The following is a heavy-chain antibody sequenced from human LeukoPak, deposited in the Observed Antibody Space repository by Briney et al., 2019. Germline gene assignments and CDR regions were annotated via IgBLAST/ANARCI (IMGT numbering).Heavy chain of an antibody. CDR3: ARDRRSGSYYNLGIDY. V-gene: IGHV1-69*04. J-gene: IGHJ4*02. D-gene: IGHD3-10*01. Sequence: AASVKVSCKASGGTFSSYAISWVRQAPGQGLEWMGRIIPILGIANYAQKFQGRVTITADKSTSTAYMELSSLRSEDTAVYYCARDRRSGSYYNLGIDYWGQGTLVTVSS. CDR2: IIPILGIA. CDR1: GGTFSSYA.